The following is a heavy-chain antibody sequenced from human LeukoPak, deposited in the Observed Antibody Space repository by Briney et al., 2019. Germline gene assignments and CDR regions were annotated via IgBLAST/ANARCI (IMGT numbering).Heavy chain of an antibody. CDR1: GYTFTGYY. V-gene: IGHV1-2*02. CDR2: INPNSGGT. D-gene: IGHD3-3*01. J-gene: IGHJ4*02. Sequence: GASVKVSCKASGYTFTGYYMHWVRQAPGQGLEWMGWINPNSGGTNYAQKFQGRVTMTRDTSISTAYMELSRLRSDDTAVYYCAVGSGRFLEWLLYRYSRFDYWGQGTLVTVSS. CDR3: AVGSGRFLEWLLYRYSRFDY.